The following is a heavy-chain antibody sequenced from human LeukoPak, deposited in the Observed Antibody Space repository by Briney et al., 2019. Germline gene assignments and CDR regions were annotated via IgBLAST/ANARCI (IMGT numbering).Heavy chain of an antibody. CDR1: GYTFTDNY. Sequence: ASVKVSCKASGYTFTDNYIHWLRQAPGQGLEWMGWINPNTGGTNYAQKLQGRVTMTRDTSVNTAYMELYRLTSDDTAVYYCASTPNLNYFDYWGQGTLVTVSS. CDR2: INPNTGGT. J-gene: IGHJ4*02. V-gene: IGHV1-2*02. D-gene: IGHD1-14*01. CDR3: ASTPNLNYFDY.